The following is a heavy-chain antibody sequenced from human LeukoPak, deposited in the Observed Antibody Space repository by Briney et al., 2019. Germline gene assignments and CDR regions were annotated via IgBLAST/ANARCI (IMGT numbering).Heavy chain of an antibody. V-gene: IGHV4-34*01. J-gene: IGHJ4*02. Sequence: SETLSLTCAVYGGSFSGYYWSWIRQPPGKGLEWIGEINHSGSTNYNPSLKSGVTISVDTSKNQFSLKLSSVTAADTAVYYCASRGYCSGGSCYYFDYWGQGTLVTVSS. CDR1: GGSFSGYY. CDR3: ASRGYCSGGSCYYFDY. D-gene: IGHD2-15*01. CDR2: INHSGST.